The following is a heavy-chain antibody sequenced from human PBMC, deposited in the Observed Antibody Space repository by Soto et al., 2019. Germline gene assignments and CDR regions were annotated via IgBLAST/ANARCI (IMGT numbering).Heavy chain of an antibody. CDR2: INPNSGGT. CDR1: GYTFTGYY. D-gene: IGHD5-12*01. V-gene: IGHV1-2*04. J-gene: IGHJ4*02. CDR3: AREMIPRRDGYNYRVPSLFDY. Sequence: ASVKVSCKASGYTFTGYYMHWVRQAPGQGLEWMGWINPNSGGTNYAQKFQGWVTMTRDTSISTAYMELSSLRSEDTAVYYCAREMIPRRDGYNYRVPSLFDYWGQGTLVTVSS.